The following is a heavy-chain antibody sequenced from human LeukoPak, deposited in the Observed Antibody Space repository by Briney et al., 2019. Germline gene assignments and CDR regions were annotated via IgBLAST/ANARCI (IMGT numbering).Heavy chain of an antibody. CDR3: TKVRSGSANWALQIFDN. CDR2: IRYDGSDK. CDR1: GFTFSTYG. V-gene: IGHV3-30*02. J-gene: IGHJ4*02. D-gene: IGHD1-1*01. Sequence: GGSLRLSCAASGFTFSTYGMQWVRQAPGKGLEWVAFIRYDGSDKYYANSVNGRFTISRDNSKNTLYLQMNSLGAEDTAVYYCTKVRSGSANWALQIFDNWGQGTLVTVSS.